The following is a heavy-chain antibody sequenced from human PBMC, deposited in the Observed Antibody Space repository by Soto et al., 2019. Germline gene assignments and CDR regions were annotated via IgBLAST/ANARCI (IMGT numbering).Heavy chain of an antibody. J-gene: IGHJ4*02. CDR3: ARSRYSGYDSLDY. V-gene: IGHV4-59*08. CDR1: GGSISNFY. D-gene: IGHD5-12*01. Sequence: PSEPLSLTCTVSGGSISNFYWSWIRQPPGKGLEWIGYIYYSGSTNYNPSLKSRVTISVDTSKNQFSLKLSSVTAADTAVYYCARSRYSGYDSLDYWGQGTLVTVSS. CDR2: IYYSGST.